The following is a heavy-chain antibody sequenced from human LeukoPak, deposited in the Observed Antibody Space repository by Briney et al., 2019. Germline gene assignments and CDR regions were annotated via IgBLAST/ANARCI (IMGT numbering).Heavy chain of an antibody. D-gene: IGHD3-10*01. V-gene: IGHV3-21*01. CDR1: GFTFSSYA. J-gene: IGHJ4*02. Sequence: GGSLRLSCAASGFTFSSYAMSWVRQAPGKGLEWVSSISSSSSYIYYADSVKGRFTISRDNAKNSLYLQMNSLRAEDTAVYYCARSTNFGSQSYTFDFWGQGTLVTVSS. CDR2: ISSSSSYI. CDR3: ARSTNFGSQSYTFDF.